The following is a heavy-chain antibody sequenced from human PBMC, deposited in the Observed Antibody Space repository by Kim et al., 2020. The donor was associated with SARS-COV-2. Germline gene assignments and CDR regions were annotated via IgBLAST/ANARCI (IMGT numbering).Heavy chain of an antibody. J-gene: IGHJ4*02. CDR3: ARASWDTAMAETFDY. CDR1: GFTFSSYW. D-gene: IGHD5-18*01. V-gene: IGHV3-74*01. CDR2: INSYGSST. Sequence: GGSLRLSCAASGFTFSSYWMHWVRQAPGKGLVWVSRINSYGSSTSYADSVKGRFTISRDNAKNTLYLQMNSLRAEDTAVYYCARASWDTAMAETFDYWGQGTLVTVSS.